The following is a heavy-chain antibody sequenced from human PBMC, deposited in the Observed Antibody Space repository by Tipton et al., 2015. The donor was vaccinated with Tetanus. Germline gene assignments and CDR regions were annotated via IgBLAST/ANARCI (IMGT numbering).Heavy chain of an antibody. CDR3: ARELLVIDPYYYYYGMDV. CDR1: GYTFTSYY. Sequence: QLVQSGAEVKKPGASVKVSCKASGYTFTSYYMHWVRQAPGQGLEWMGIINPSGGSTSYAQKFQGRVTMTRDTSTSTVYMELSSLRSEDTAVYYCARELLVIDPYYYYYGMDVWGQGTTVTVSS. D-gene: IGHD3-9*01. V-gene: IGHV1-46*01. CDR2: INPSGGST. J-gene: IGHJ6*02.